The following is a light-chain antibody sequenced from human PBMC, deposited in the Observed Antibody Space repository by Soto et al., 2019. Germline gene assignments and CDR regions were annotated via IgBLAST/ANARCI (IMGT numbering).Light chain of an antibody. V-gene: IGKV3-20*01. Sequence: EIVLTQSTGTLSLSTGERATLSCRASQSVSSSYLAWYQQKPGQAPRLLIYGASSRATGIPDRFSGSGSGTDFTLTISRLEPEDFAVYYCQQYGSSSIFTFGPGTKVDIK. J-gene: IGKJ3*01. CDR1: QSVSSSY. CDR3: QQYGSSSIFT. CDR2: GAS.